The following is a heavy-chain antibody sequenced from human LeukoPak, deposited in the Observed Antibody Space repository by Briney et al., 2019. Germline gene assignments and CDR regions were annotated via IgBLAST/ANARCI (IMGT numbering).Heavy chain of an antibody. CDR2: IFYSGST. CDR1: GGSISSYY. CDR3: ARHASAAGFFDY. Sequence: SETLSPTCTVSGGSISSYYWSWIRQPPGKGLEWIGYIFYSGSTNYNPSLKSRVTISVDTSKNQFSLKLSSVTAADTAVYYCARHASAAGFFDYWGQGTLVTVSS. D-gene: IGHD6-13*01. J-gene: IGHJ4*02. V-gene: IGHV4-59*08.